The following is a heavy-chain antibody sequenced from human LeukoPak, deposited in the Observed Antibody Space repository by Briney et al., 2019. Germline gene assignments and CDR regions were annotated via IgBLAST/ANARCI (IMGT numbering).Heavy chain of an antibody. Sequence: PGGSLRLSCAASGFTFSDYHMSWIRQVPGKGLEWVSYISSSGGTISYADSVKGRFTISRDNAKNSLYLQMNSLRAEDTAVYYCARDSRLAPIDYWGQGTLVTVSS. CDR3: ARDSRLAPIDY. D-gene: IGHD6-19*01. CDR1: GFTFSDYH. V-gene: IGHV3-11*04. CDR2: ISSSGGTI. J-gene: IGHJ4*02.